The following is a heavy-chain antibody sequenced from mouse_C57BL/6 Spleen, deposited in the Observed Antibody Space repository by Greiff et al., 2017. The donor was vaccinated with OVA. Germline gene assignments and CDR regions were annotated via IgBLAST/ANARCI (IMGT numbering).Heavy chain of an antibody. CDR2: IHPNSGST. CDR1: GYTFTSYW. Sequence: QVQLQQPGAELVKPGASVKLSCKASGYTFTSYWMHWVKQRPGQGLEWIGMIHPNSGSTNYNEKFKSKATLTVDKSSSTAYMQLSSLTSEDSSVYYCARVGDWVCYFDYWGQGTTLTVSS. V-gene: IGHV1-64*01. J-gene: IGHJ2*01. CDR3: ARVGDWVCYFDY. D-gene: IGHD4-1*01.